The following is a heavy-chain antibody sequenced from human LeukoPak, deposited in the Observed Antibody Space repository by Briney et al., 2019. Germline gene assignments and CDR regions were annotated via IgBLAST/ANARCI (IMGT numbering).Heavy chain of an antibody. CDR2: IYHSGST. Sequence: SETLSLTCTVSGGSISNYYWSWIRQPPGKGLEWIGYIYHSGSTYYNPSLKSRVTISVDRSKNQFSLKLSSVTAADTAVYYCARDKSLDYWGQGTLVTVSS. J-gene: IGHJ4*02. CDR1: GGSISNYY. V-gene: IGHV4-59*12. CDR3: ARDKSLDY.